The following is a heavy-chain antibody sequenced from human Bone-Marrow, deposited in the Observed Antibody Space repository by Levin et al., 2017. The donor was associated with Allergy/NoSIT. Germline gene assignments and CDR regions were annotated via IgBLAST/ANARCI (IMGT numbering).Heavy chain of an antibody. CDR2: INPGNGNT. Sequence: ASVKVSCKPSGYTFTSYALHWVRQAPGQRLEWMGWINPGNGNTKYSQRFQGRFTIARDTSASTAYMELTNLTSEDTAVFYCARVVYYGMDVWGQGTTVIISS. J-gene: IGHJ6*02. CDR3: ARVVYYGMDV. V-gene: IGHV1-3*01. CDR1: GYTFTSYA.